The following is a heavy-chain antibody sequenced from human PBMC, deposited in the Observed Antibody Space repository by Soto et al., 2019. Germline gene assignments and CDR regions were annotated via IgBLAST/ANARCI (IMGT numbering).Heavy chain of an antibody. Sequence: LSETLSLTCTASGGSISSYYWSWIRQPAGKGLEWIGRIYTSGSTNYNPSLKSRVTMSVDTSKNQFSLKLSSVTAADTAVYYCARERGYCSSTSYQNWFDPWGQGPLVTVSS. CDR3: ARERGYCSSTSYQNWFDP. CDR2: IYTSGST. J-gene: IGHJ5*02. D-gene: IGHD2-2*01. CDR1: GGSISSYY. V-gene: IGHV4-4*07.